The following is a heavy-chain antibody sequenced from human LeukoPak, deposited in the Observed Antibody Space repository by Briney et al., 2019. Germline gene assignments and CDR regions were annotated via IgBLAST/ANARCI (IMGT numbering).Heavy chain of an antibody. CDR3: ARGAPKSYFDY. Sequence: SETLSLTCAVYGGSFSGYYWSWIRQPPGKGLEWIGEINHSGRTNYNPSLKSRVTISVDTPKNQFSLKLSSVTAADTAVYYCARGAPKSYFDYWGQGTLVTVSS. V-gene: IGHV4-34*01. J-gene: IGHJ4*02. CDR1: GGSFSGYY. CDR2: INHSGRT.